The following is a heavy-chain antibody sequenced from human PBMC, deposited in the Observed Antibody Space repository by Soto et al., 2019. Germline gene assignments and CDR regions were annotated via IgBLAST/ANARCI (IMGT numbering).Heavy chain of an antibody. D-gene: IGHD3-9*01. CDR1: GGSFRGYY. J-gene: IGHJ5*02. V-gene: IGHV4-34*01. CDR2: INHSGST. Sequence: SETLALTCAVYGGSFRGYYWSWIRQPPGKGLEWIGEINHSGSTDYNPSLKSRVTMSVDTSKNQFSLKLSSVTAADTALYYCASRTYYDILTGYLGPQYNWFDPWGQGTLVTVSS. CDR3: ASRTYYDILTGYLGPQYNWFDP.